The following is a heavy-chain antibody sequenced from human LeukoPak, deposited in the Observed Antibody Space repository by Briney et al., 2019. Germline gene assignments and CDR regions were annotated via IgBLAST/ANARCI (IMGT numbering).Heavy chain of an antibody. CDR2: ISYNGEQT. D-gene: IGHD3-22*01. CDR3: ARDPSVGGFSGSELDF. Sequence: GGSLRLSCAGSGFTFSQYFMHWVRQAPGKGLEYLSVISYNGEQTYYSKSVTGRFTISRDNSKNMLYLQMGSLRPEDTAVYFCARDPSVGGFSGSELDFWGQGTLVTVSP. CDR1: GFTFSQYF. V-gene: IGHV3-64*01. J-gene: IGHJ4*02.